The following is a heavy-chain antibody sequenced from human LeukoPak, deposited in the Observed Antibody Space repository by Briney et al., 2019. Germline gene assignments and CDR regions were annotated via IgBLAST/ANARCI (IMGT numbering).Heavy chain of an antibody. D-gene: IGHD3-9*01. V-gene: IGHV4-34*01. CDR3: ARANDIRAFDI. Sequence: SETLSLTCAVYGGSFSGYYWSWIRQPPGKGLEWIGEINHSGSTNYNPSLKSRVTISVDKSKNQFSLKLSSVTAADTAVYYCARANDIRAFDIWGQGTMVTVSS. CDR2: INHSGST. J-gene: IGHJ3*02. CDR1: GGSFSGYY.